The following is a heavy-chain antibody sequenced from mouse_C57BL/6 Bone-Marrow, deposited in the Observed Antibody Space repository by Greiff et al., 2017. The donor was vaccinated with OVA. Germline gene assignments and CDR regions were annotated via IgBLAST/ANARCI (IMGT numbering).Heavy chain of an antibody. CDR1: GYSITSGYY. D-gene: IGHD4-1*01. CDR2: ISYDGST. V-gene: IGHV3-6*01. Sequence: EVKLMESGPGLVKPSQSLSFTCSVTGYSITSGYYWYWIRQFPGNKLEWMGYISYDGSTNYNSSFQNRTSITQDTSKNQFFLKLNSVTTEDTATDYCARDGGTGTDYWGQGTTLTVSS. J-gene: IGHJ2*01. CDR3: ARDGGTGTDY.